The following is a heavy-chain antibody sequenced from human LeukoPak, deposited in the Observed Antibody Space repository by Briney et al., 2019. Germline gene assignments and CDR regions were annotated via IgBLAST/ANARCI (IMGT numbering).Heavy chain of an antibody. CDR1: GYSFTSYW. J-gene: IGHJ5*02. V-gene: IGHV5-51*01. CDR3: FRDLTSTWSFP. D-gene: IGHD6-13*01. CDR2: IYPGDLRV. Sequence: GESLKISCQGFGYSFTSYWIGWVRQMPGKGMEWMGVIYPGDLRVRYNPSFQGQVTISVDKSINTAYLQWVSLRASDSAMYCAFRDLTSTWSFPWGQGTLVTVSS.